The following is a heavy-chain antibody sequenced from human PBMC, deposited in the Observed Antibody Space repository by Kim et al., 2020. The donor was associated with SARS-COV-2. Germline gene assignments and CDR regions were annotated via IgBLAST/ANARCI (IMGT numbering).Heavy chain of an antibody. J-gene: IGHJ5*02. D-gene: IGHD3-22*01. CDR1: GGSFSGYY. CDR2: INHSGST. Sequence: SETLSLTCAVYGGSFSGYYWSWIRQPPGKGLEWIGEINHSGSTNYNPSLKSRVTISVDTSKNQFSLKLSSVTAADTAVYYCARGLFYYDSSGYYYNWFDPWGQGTLVTVSS. CDR3: ARGLFYYDSSGYYYNWFDP. V-gene: IGHV4-34*01.